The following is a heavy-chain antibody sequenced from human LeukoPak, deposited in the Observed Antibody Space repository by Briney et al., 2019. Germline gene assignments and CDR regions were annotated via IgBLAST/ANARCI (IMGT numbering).Heavy chain of an antibody. CDR1: GGSISSYY. V-gene: IGHV4-59*01. CDR2: IYKTGNT. D-gene: IGHD5-12*01. Sequence: SETLSLTCAVSGGSISSYYWSWIRQPPGKGLEWIGYIYKTGNTNYNPSLKSRVTISVDTSKNQFSLKLSSVTAADTAMYYCASRTYVDRPEYWGHGTLVTVSS. J-gene: IGHJ4*01. CDR3: ASRTYVDRPEY.